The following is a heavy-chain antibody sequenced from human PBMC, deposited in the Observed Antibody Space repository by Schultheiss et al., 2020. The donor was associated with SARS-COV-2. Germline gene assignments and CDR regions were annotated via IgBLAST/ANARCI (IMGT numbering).Heavy chain of an antibody. CDR1: GFTFSSYA. CDR2: IYIGGAT. J-gene: IGHJ6*03. CDR3: ARDEPVEGFGVVPDYYMDV. D-gene: IGHD2-2*01. V-gene: IGHV3-23*01. Sequence: GGSLRLSCAASGFTFSSYAMSWVRQAPGKGLEWVSVIYIGGATYYADSVKGRFTISRDNAKNSLYLQMNSLRAEDTGVYYCARDEPVEGFGVVPDYYMDVWGNGTTVTVSS.